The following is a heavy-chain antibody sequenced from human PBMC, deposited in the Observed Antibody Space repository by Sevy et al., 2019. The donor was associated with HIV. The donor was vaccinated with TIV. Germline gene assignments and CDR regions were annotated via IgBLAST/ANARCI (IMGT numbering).Heavy chain of an antibody. D-gene: IGHD2-15*01. V-gene: IGHV3-23*01. CDR2: TGGRGGAT. CDR3: AKDAVAVARDAFDV. J-gene: IGHJ3*01. CDR1: GFPFSSYA. Sequence: GGSLRLSCAASGFPFSSYAMNWVRQGPGKGLEWVSATGGRGGATYYADSVKGRFTISRDNSKNTLYLQMDSLRAEDTAVYYCAKDAVAVARDAFDVWGQGTMVTVSS.